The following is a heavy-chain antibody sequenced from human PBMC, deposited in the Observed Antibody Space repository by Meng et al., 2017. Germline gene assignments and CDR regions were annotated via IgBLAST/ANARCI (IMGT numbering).Heavy chain of an antibody. CDR3: ASSGDSSGYFKAFDI. CDR1: GGTFSRYA. CDR2: IIPIFGTA. V-gene: IGHV1-69*13. Sequence: SSVNVSCKASGGTFSRYAISWVRQAPGQGLEWMGGIIPIFGTANYAQKFQGRVTITADESTSTAYMELSSLRSEDTAVYYCASSGDSSGYFKAFDIWGQGTMVTVSS. D-gene: IGHD3-22*01. J-gene: IGHJ3*02.